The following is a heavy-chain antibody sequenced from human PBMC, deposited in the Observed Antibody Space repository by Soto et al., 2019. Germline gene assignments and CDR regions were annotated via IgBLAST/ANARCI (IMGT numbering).Heavy chain of an antibody. CDR3: AMGPAATNYYYYGMDV. J-gene: IGHJ6*02. V-gene: IGHV3-21*01. D-gene: IGHD2-2*01. CDR2: ISSSSSYI. Sequence: PGGSLRLSCAASGFTFSSYSMNWVRQAPGKGLEWVSSISSSSSYIYYADSVKGRFTISRDNAKNSLYLQMNSLGAEDTAVYYCAMGPAATNYYYYGMDVWGQGTTVTVSS. CDR1: GFTFSSYS.